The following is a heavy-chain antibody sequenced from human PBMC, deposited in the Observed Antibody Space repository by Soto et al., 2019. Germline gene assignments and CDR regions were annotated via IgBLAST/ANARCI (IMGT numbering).Heavy chain of an antibody. D-gene: IGHD6-13*01. Sequence: PSETLSLTCAVYGGSFSGYYCSWIRQPPGKGLEWIGEINHSGSTNYNPSLKSRVTISVDTSKNQFSLKLSSVTAADTAVYYCARPPSSSGYVRDAFDIWAQGTMVPVSS. CDR3: ARPPSSSGYVRDAFDI. CDR1: GGSFSGYY. V-gene: IGHV4-34*01. J-gene: IGHJ3*02. CDR2: INHSGST.